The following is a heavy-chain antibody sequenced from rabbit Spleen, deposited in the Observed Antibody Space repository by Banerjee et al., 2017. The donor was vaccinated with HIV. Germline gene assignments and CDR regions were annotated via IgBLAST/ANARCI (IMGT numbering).Heavy chain of an antibody. J-gene: IGHJ4*01. CDR2: IYSGSSGSA. D-gene: IGHD6-1*01. CDR1: GFDFSSER. CDR3: ARLGHADYPYAYGLKL. V-gene: IGHV1S45*01. Sequence: QEQLVESGGGLVQPGASLALTCKASGFDFSSERMCWVRQAPGKGLEWIACIYSGSSGSAVYATWAKGRFTISKTSSTTVTLQMTSLTAADTATYFCARLGHADYPYAYGLKLWGPGTLVTVS.